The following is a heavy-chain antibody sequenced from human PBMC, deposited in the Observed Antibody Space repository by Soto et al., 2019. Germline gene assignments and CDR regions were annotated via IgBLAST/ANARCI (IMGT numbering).Heavy chain of an antibody. CDR3: AIDASMTTVSFDY. Sequence: ASVKVSCKASGYTFTSYGISWVRQAPGKGLERMGWISAYNGNTNYAQKLQGRVTMTTDTYMSTAYMELRSLRSDYTAVYYCAIDASMTTVSFDYWGQGTLVTVSS. V-gene: IGHV1-18*01. CDR1: GYTFTSYG. J-gene: IGHJ4*02. CDR2: ISAYNGNT. D-gene: IGHD4-17*01.